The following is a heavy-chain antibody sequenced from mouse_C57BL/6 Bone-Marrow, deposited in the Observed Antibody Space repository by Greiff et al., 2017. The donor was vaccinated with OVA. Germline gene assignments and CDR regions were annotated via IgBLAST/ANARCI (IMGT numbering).Heavy chain of an antibody. V-gene: IGHV5-6*01. J-gene: IGHJ2*01. CDR1: GFTFSSYG. CDR3: ARVYYGSSYAY. D-gene: IGHD1-1*01. CDR2: ISSGGSYT. Sequence: EVMLVESGGDLVKPGGSLKLSCAASGFTFSSYGMSWVRQTPDKRLEWVATISSGGSYTYYPDSVKGRFTISRDNAKNTLYLQMSSLKSVDTAMYYCARVYYGSSYAYWGQGTTLTVSS.